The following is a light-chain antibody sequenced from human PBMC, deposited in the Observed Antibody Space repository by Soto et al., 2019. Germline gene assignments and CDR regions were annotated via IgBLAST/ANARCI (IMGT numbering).Light chain of an antibody. Sequence: DIQLTQSPSFLSASVGDRVTITCRASQGISSYLAWYQQKPGKAPKLLIYAASTLQSGVPSRFSGSGSGTEFTLIISSLQPEDFATYYCQQLNSYRLTFGGGTKVEIK. CDR3: QQLNSYRLT. J-gene: IGKJ4*01. CDR2: AAS. V-gene: IGKV1-9*01. CDR1: QGISSY.